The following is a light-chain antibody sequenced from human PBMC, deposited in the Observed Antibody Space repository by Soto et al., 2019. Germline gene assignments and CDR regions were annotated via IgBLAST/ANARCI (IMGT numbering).Light chain of an antibody. V-gene: IGLV2-11*01. J-gene: IGLJ3*02. Sequence: QSALTQPRSVSGSPGQSVTISCTGTSSDVGGYDYVSWYQQHPGKAPKVMIYDVTKRPSGVPDRFSGSKSGNTASLTISGLQAEDEADYYCSSYAGSYTWVFGGGTKLTVL. CDR1: SSDVGGYDY. CDR3: SSYAGSYTWV. CDR2: DVT.